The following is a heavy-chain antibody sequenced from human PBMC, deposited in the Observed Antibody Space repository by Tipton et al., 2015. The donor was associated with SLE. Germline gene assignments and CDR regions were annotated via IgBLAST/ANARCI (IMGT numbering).Heavy chain of an antibody. Sequence: TLSLTCTVSGGSISSSSYYWGWIRQPPGKGLEWIGYIYYSGSTYYNPSLKSRVTISVDTSKNQFSLKLSSVTAADTAVYYCARVRYSGYEGAFDIWGQGTMVTVSS. CDR2: IYYSGST. V-gene: IGHV4-31*03. D-gene: IGHD5-12*01. CDR3: ARVRYSGYEGAFDI. CDR1: GGSISSSSYY. J-gene: IGHJ3*02.